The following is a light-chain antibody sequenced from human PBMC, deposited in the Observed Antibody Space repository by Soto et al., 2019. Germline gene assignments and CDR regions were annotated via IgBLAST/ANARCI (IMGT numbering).Light chain of an antibody. CDR3: AAWDDSLTGSV. CDR1: SSNIGAGYD. J-gene: IGLJ2*01. CDR2: GNT. Sequence: QSVLTQPPSVSGAPGQTVTISCTGSSSNIGAGYDVHWYQQLPGTAPKVLIYGNTNRPSGIPDRFSASRSGTSASLAISGLQAEDEADYYCAAWDDSLTGSVFGGGTKLTVL. V-gene: IGLV1-40*01.